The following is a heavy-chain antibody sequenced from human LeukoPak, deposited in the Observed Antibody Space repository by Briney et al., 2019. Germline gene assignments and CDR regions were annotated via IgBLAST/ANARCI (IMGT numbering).Heavy chain of an antibody. Sequence: ASVKVSCKASGYTFTGYYMHWVRQAPGQGLEWMGWINPNSGGTNYAQKFQGRVTMTRDTSISTAYMELSSLRSDDTAVYYCARDLEGFEGRAVARKVSRYFDYWGQGTLVTVSS. CDR1: GYTFTGYY. CDR2: INPNSGGT. J-gene: IGHJ4*02. CDR3: ARDLEGFEGRAVARKVSRYFDY. D-gene: IGHD6-19*01. V-gene: IGHV1-2*02.